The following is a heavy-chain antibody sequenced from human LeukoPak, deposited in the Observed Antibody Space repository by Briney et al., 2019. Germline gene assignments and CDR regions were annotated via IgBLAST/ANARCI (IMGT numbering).Heavy chain of an antibody. J-gene: IGHJ4*02. CDR2: ISAYNGNT. V-gene: IGHV1-18*04. CDR1: GYTFTGYY. Sequence: ASVKVSCKASGYTFTGYYIHWVRQAPGQGLEWMGWISAYNGNTNYAQKLQGRVTMTTDTSTSTAYMELRSLRSDDTAVYYCAREPRYCSGGSCLSAFDYWGQGTLVTVSS. D-gene: IGHD2-15*01. CDR3: AREPRYCSGGSCLSAFDY.